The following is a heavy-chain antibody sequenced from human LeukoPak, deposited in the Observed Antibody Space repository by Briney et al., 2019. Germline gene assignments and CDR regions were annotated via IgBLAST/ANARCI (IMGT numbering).Heavy chain of an antibody. V-gene: IGHV1-69*17. CDR3: ARGDGHSSPYYFDY. CDR2: IIPIFGIA. J-gene: IGHJ4*02. Sequence: ASVKVSCKASGGTFSSYAISWVRQAPGQGLEWMGGIIPIFGIANYAQKFQGRVTITADKSTSTAYMELSSLRSEDTAVYYCARGDGHSSPYYFDYWGQGTLVTVSS. D-gene: IGHD5-18*01. CDR1: GGTFSSYA.